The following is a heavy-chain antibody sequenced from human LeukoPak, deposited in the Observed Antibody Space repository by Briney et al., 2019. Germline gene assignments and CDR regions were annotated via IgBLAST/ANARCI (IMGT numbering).Heavy chain of an antibody. CDR2: ISYDGSNK. Sequence: GRSLRLSCAASVFTFSSYAMHWVRQAPGKGLEWVAVISYDGSNKYYADSVKGRFTISRDNSKNTLYLQMNSLRAEDTAVYYCASEVPRFDYWGQGTLVTVSS. CDR3: ASEVPRFDY. CDR1: VFTFSSYA. J-gene: IGHJ4*02. V-gene: IGHV3-30*04.